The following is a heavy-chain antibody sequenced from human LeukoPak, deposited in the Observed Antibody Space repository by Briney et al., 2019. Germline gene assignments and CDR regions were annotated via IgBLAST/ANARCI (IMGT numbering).Heavy chain of an antibody. Sequence: ASVKVSCKASGYTFTSYGISWVRQAPGQGLEWMGWISAYNGNTNYAQKLQGRVTMTTDTSTSTAYMELRSLRSDDTAVYHCARGPYSSSWDGYYYYYMDVWGKGTTVTVSS. J-gene: IGHJ6*03. CDR1: GYTFTSYG. CDR2: ISAYNGNT. D-gene: IGHD6-13*01. CDR3: ARGPYSSSWDGYYYYYMDV. V-gene: IGHV1-18*01.